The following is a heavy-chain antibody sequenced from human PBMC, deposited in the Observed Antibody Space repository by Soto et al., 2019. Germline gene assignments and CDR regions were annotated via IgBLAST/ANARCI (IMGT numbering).Heavy chain of an antibody. Sequence: SETLSLTCAVSVSSIKSSYFWGWIRKPPGKGLEWVGSVHHSGSNYYKPSYQTRATISLDTSNNQVSLRLRSVTAEDTAIYYCARRLRHVQIPGPWFDPWGQGTQVTVSS. V-gene: IGHV4-38-2*01. D-gene: IGHD2-8*01. CDR3: ARRLRHVQIPGPWFDP. J-gene: IGHJ5*02. CDR2: VHHSGSN. CDR1: VSSIKSSYF.